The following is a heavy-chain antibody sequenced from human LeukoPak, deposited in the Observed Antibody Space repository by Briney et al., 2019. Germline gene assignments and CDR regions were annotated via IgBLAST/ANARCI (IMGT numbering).Heavy chain of an antibody. V-gene: IGHV4-39*01. CDR2: IYYSGST. CDR1: GGSINSSYYY. D-gene: IGHD3-10*01. Sequence: SETLSLTCTVSGGSINSSYYYWGWIRQPPGKGLEWIGSIYYSGSTYYNPSLKSRVTISVDTSQNQFSLKLSSVTAADTAAYYCARRGGIIRGVASYYYMDVWGEGTTVTISS. J-gene: IGHJ6*03. CDR3: ARRGGIIRGVASYYYMDV.